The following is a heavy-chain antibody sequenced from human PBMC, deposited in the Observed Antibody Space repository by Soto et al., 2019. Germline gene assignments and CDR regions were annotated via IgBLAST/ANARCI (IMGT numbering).Heavy chain of an antibody. D-gene: IGHD3-3*01. Sequence: TSETLSLTCTVSGGSISSYYWSWIRQPPGKGLEWIGYIYYSGSTNYNPSLKSRVTISVDTSKNQFSLKLSSVTAADTAVYYCARVTDFWSGYCMDVWGQGTTVTVSS. V-gene: IGHV4-59*01. J-gene: IGHJ6*02. CDR1: GGSISSYY. CDR2: IYYSGST. CDR3: ARVTDFWSGYCMDV.